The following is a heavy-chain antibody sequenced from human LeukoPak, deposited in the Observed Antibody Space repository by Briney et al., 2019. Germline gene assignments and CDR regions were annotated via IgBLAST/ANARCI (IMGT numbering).Heavy chain of an antibody. Sequence: GGSLRLSCAASGFTFSSYAMHWVRQAPGKGLEWVAVISYDGSNKYYADSVKGRFTISRDNSKNTLYLQMNSLRAEDTAVYYCGGYRGPIDYWGQGTTVTVSS. J-gene: IGHJ4*03. D-gene: IGHD5-12*01. V-gene: IGHV3-30-3*01. CDR3: GGYRGPIDY. CDR2: ISYDGSNK. CDR1: GFTFSSYA.